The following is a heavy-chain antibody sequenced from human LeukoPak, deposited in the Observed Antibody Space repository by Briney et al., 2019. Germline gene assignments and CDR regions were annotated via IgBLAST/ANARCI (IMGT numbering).Heavy chain of an antibody. CDR2: INSDGKST. CDR3: VRDMGYYDKV. Sequence: GGSLRLSCAASGFTFSTSWMHWVRQAPGKGLVWVSRINSDGKSTNYADFVKGRFTISRDNAKNTLYLQMNSLRAEDTAVYYCVRDMGYYDKVWGQGTPVTVSS. V-gene: IGHV3-74*01. D-gene: IGHD3-22*01. CDR1: GFTFSTSW. J-gene: IGHJ4*02.